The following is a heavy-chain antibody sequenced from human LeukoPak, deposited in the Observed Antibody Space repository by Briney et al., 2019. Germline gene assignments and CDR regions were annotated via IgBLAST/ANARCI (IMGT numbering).Heavy chain of an antibody. CDR1: GGSISSYY. Sequence: SETLSLTCTVSGGSISSYYWSWIRQPAGKGLEWIGRIYTSGSTNYNPSLKSRVTISVDTSKNQFSLKLSSVTAADTAVYYCARHSRGIASNWFDPWGQGTLVTVSS. D-gene: IGHD6-13*01. CDR3: ARHSRGIASNWFDP. J-gene: IGHJ5*02. CDR2: IYTSGST. V-gene: IGHV4-4*07.